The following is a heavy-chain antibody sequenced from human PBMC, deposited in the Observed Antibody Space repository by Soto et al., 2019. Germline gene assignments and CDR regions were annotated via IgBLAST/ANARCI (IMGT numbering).Heavy chain of an antibody. Sequence: ASVKVSCKASGYTFTSYGISWVRQAPGQGLEWMGWFSAYYGNTNYAQKLQGRVTMTTDTSTSTSYMELRSLISDDTAVYYCARVVCSSTSCFRVDYYYYYYMDVWGKGTTVTVSS. CDR3: ARVVCSSTSCFRVDYYYYYYMDV. D-gene: IGHD2-2*01. CDR1: GYTFTSYG. CDR2: FSAYYGNT. V-gene: IGHV1-18*01. J-gene: IGHJ6*03.